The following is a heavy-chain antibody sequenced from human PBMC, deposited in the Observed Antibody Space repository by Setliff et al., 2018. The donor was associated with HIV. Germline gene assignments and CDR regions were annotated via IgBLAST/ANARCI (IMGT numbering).Heavy chain of an antibody. Sequence: ASVKVSCKSSGYTFTAHHIHWVRQAPGQGPEWMGWIIPKSGETSYAEKFRGRVTMTRDTSLSTAYMELSWLTSDDTAVYYCARVVDRDYDFWIAYEYWGQGTMVTVSS. J-gene: IGHJ4*02. V-gene: IGHV1-2*02. D-gene: IGHD3-3*01. CDR3: ARVVDRDYDFWIAYEY. CDR1: GYTFTAHH. CDR2: IIPKSGET.